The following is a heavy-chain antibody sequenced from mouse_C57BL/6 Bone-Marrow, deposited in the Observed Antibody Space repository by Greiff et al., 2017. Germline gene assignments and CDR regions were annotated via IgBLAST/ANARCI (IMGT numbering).Heavy chain of an antibody. Sequence: EVQRVESGGDLVKPGGSLKLSCAASGFTFSSYGMSWVRQTPGKRLEWVATISSGGSYTYYPDSVKGRFTISRDNAKNTLYLQMSSLKSEDTAMYYCARHPHAMDYWGQGTSVTVSS. V-gene: IGHV5-6*01. CDR3: ARHPHAMDY. CDR2: ISSGGSYT. CDR1: GFTFSSYG. J-gene: IGHJ4*01.